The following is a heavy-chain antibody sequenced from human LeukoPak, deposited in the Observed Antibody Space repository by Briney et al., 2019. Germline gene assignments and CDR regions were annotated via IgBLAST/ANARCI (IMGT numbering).Heavy chain of an antibody. Sequence: PGGSLRLSCAASGFTFSSCWMSWVRQAPGKGLEWVANIKQDGSEKYYVDSVKGRFTISRDNAKNSLYLQMNSLRAEDTAVYYCARDPLRLADLSDGVDYWGQGTLVTVSS. CDR3: ARDPLRLADLSDGVDY. CDR2: IKQDGSEK. D-gene: IGHD3-16*02. V-gene: IGHV3-7*01. J-gene: IGHJ4*02. CDR1: GFTFSSCW.